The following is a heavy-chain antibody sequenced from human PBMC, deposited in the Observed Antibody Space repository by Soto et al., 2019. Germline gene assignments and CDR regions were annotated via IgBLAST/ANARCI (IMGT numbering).Heavy chain of an antibody. CDR1: GGSIGTYY. CDR3: ARLPGYYDILTGYTTYYFDY. J-gene: IGHJ4*02. D-gene: IGHD3-9*01. CDR2: IYYRGNT. V-gene: IGHV4-59*08. Sequence: SETLSLTCTVSGGSIGTYYWSWIRQPPGKGLEWIGYIYYRGNTDYNPSLKSRVTISLDTPKNQFSLKLSSVTAADTAVYYFARLPGYYDILTGYTTYYFDYWGQGSLVTVSS.